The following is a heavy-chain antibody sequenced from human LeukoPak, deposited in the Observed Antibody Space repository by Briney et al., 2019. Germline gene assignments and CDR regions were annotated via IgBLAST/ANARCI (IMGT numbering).Heavy chain of an antibody. V-gene: IGHV3-21*01. CDR1: GFTFSSYS. D-gene: IGHD2-15*01. CDR2: TSSSSYI. Sequence: GGSLRLSCAASGFTFSSYSMNWVRQAPGKGLEWVSSTSSSSYIYYADSVKGRFTISRDNAKNSLYLQMNSLRAEDTAVYYCARRGDCRGGSCDSYYFYYYMDVWGKGATVTVSS. CDR3: ARRGDCRGGSCDSYYFYYYMDV. J-gene: IGHJ6*03.